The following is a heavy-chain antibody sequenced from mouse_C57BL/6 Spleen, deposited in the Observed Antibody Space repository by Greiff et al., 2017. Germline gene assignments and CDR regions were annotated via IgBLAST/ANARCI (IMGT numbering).Heavy chain of an antibody. J-gene: IGHJ3*01. CDR2: IYPGDGDT. V-gene: IGHV1-82*01. Sequence: QVQLKESGPELVKPGASVKISCKASGYAFSSSWMNWVKQRPGKGLEWIGRIYPGDGDTNYNGKFKGKATLTAANSSSTAYMQLSSLTSEDSAVYFCAPPIYYDYGGFAYWGQGTLVTVSA. D-gene: IGHD2-4*01. CDR1: GYAFSSSW. CDR3: APPIYYDYGGFAY.